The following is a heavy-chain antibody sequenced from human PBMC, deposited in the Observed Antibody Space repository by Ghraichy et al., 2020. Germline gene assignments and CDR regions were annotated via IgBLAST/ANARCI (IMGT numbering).Heavy chain of an antibody. CDR2: IKQDGSEK. V-gene: IGHV3-7*01. J-gene: IGHJ4*02. CDR1: GFTFSSYW. CDR3: ARERDSSGQPFDY. Sequence: GESLNISCAASGFTFSSYWMSWVRQAPGKGLEWVANIKQDGSEKFYVDSVKGRFTISRDNVKNSLFLQMNSLRAADTAVYYCARERDSSGQPFDYWGQGTLVTVSS. D-gene: IGHD3-22*01.